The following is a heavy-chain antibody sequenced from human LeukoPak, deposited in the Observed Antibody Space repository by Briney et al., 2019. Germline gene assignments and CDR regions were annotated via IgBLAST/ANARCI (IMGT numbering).Heavy chain of an antibody. J-gene: IGHJ4*02. D-gene: IGHD1-26*01. CDR1: GFTFSDYS. CDR3: AREGMWELLGSYFDY. V-gene: IGHV3-48*02. Sequence: PGGSLRLSCAASGFTFSDYSMNWVRQAPGKGLEWVSYIGANSAIYYADSVKGRFTISRDNAKNSLSLQMNNLRDDDTAVYYCAREGMWELLGSYFDYWGQGTLVTVSS. CDR2: IGANSAI.